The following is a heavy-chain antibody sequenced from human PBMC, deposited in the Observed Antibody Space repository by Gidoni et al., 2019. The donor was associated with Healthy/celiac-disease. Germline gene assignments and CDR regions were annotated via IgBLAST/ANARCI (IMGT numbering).Heavy chain of an antibody. CDR2: IYYSGST. CDR3: ARRLRIAARSADAARSRGGFDY. V-gene: IGHV4-39*01. CDR1: GGSISSSSYY. D-gene: IGHD6-6*01. J-gene: IGHJ4*02. Sequence: QLQLQASGPGLVKPSSTLSLTCTVSGGSISSSSYYWGWIRQPPGKGLEWIGSIYYSGSTYYNPSLKSRVTISVDTSKNQFSLKLSSVTAADTAVYYCARRLRIAARSADAARSRGGFDYWGQGTLVTVSS.